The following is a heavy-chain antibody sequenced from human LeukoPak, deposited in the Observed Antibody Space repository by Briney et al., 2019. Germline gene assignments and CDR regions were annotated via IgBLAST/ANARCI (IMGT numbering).Heavy chain of an antibody. J-gene: IGHJ3*02. CDR2: IYHSGST. CDR3: ARGITTVSWRVGDDAFDI. Sequence: PSETLSLTCTVSGYSISSGYYWGWIRQPPGKGLEWIGSIYHSGSTYYNPSLKSRVTISVDTSKNQFSLKLSSVTAADTAVYYCARGITTVSWRVGDDAFDIWGQGTMVTVSS. CDR1: GYSISSGYY. D-gene: IGHD4-17*01. V-gene: IGHV4-38-2*02.